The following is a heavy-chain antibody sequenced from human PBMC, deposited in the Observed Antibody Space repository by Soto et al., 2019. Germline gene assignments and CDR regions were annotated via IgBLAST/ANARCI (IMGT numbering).Heavy chain of an antibody. V-gene: IGHV1-8*01. CDR2: MNPNSGNT. Sequence: ASVKVSCKASGYTFTSYDINWVRQATGQGLEWMRWMNPNSGNTGYAQKFQGRVTMTRNTSISTAYMELSSLRSEDTAVYYCARGQLTIFGVVIHYYHYGMDVWGQGTTVSVYS. CDR3: ARGQLTIFGVVIHYYHYGMDV. CDR1: GYTFTSYD. J-gene: IGHJ6*02. D-gene: IGHD3-3*01.